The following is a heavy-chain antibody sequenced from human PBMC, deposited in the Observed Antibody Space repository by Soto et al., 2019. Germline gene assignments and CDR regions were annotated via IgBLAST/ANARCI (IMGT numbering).Heavy chain of an antibody. CDR3: ASRIIPDY. CDR1: GGSISRSSYY. V-gene: IGHV4-39*01. CDR2: IYYSGST. D-gene: IGHD2-21*01. J-gene: IGHJ4*02. Sequence: QLQLQESGPGLVKPSETLSLTCTVSGGSISRSSYYCGWIRQPPGKGLEWIGSIYYSGSTYYNPYLQSRFTISVDTSQNQFSLKLSSVTAADTAVYYCASRIIPDYWGQGTLVTVSS.